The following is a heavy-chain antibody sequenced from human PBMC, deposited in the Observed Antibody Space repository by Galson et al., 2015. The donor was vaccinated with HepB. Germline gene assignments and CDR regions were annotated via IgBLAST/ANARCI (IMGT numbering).Heavy chain of an antibody. J-gene: IGHJ4*02. V-gene: IGHV3-23*01. CDR2: ISGSGGST. CDR1: GFTFSSYA. CDR3: ARAITMVRGVIIKFDY. Sequence: SLRLSCAASGFTFSSYAMSWVRQAPGKGLEWVSAISGSGGSTYYADSVKGRFTISRDNSKNTLYLQMNSLRAEDTAVYYCARAITMVRGVIIKFDYWGQGTLVTVSS. D-gene: IGHD3-10*01.